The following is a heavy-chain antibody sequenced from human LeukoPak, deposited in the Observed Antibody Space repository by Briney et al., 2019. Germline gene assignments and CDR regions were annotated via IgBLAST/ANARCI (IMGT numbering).Heavy chain of an antibody. V-gene: IGHV4-39*01. CDR3: AANSADYNTLGSSYKV. D-gene: IGHD3-10*01. Sequence: SETLSLTCTVSGGSISSSSYYWGWIRQPPGKGLEWIGSIYYSGTTYYNPSLKSRVTISVDTSKNQFSLKLNSVTAADTAVFYCAANSADYNTLGSSYKVWGQGTLVTVSS. CDR2: IYYSGTT. J-gene: IGHJ4*02. CDR1: GGSISSSSYY.